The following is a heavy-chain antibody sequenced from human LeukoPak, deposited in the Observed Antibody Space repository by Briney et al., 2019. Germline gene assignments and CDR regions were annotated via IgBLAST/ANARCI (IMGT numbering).Heavy chain of an antibody. CDR2: INSDGSST. J-gene: IGHJ4*02. CDR1: GFTFSRHG. CDR3: AREFFQAGNGFDY. V-gene: IGHV3-74*01. Sequence: GGSLRLSCAPSGFTFSRHGMHWVRQAPGKGLVWVSRINSDGSSTSYADSVKGRFTISRDNAKNTLYLQMNSLRAEDTAVYYCAREFFQAGNGFDYWGQGTLVTVSS. D-gene: IGHD6-19*01.